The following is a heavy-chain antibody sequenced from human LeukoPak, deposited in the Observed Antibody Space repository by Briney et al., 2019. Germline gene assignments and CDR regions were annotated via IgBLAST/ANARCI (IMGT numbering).Heavy chain of an antibody. V-gene: IGHV3-9*01. CDR1: GFTFDDYA. CDR2: ISWNSGSI. CDR3: ATGYDLLGPPDY. Sequence: GGSLRLSCAASGFTFDDYAMHWVRQAPGKGLEWVSGISWNSGSIGYADSVKGRFTISRDNAKNSLYLQMNSLRAEDTAVYYCATGYDLLGPPDYWGQGTLVTVSS. J-gene: IGHJ4*02. D-gene: IGHD5-12*01.